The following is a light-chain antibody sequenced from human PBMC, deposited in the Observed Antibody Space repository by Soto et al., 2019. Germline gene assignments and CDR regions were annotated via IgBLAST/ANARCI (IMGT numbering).Light chain of an antibody. CDR3: CSYTTSNTPQIV. Sequence: QSVLTQPASVSGSPGQSITISCTGTSSDVGGYNYVSWYQQHPGKAPKFMIYDVSNRPSGVSNRFSGSKSGNTASLTTSGLQAEDEADYYCCSYTTSNTPQIVFGTGTKVTVL. J-gene: IGLJ1*01. CDR2: DVS. CDR1: SSDVGGYNY. V-gene: IGLV2-14*01.